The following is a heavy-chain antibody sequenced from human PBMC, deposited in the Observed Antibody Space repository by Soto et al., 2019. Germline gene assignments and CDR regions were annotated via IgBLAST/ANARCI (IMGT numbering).Heavy chain of an antibody. D-gene: IGHD2-15*01. CDR2: IIPIFGTA. CDR3: ARDCSGGSCYSGSKAWFDP. V-gene: IGHV1-69*01. CDR1: GGTFSSYA. J-gene: IGHJ5*02. Sequence: QVQLVQSGAEVKKPGSSVKVSCKASGGTFSSYAISWVRQAPGQGLEWMGGIIPIFGTANYAQKFQGRVTITADESTSTAYMELSSLRSEDTAVYYCARDCSGGSCYSGSKAWFDPWGQGTLVTVSS.